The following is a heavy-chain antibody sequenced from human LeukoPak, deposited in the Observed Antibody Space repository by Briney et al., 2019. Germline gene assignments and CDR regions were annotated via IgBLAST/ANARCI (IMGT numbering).Heavy chain of an antibody. CDR2: ISAYNGNT. Sequence: ASVKVSCKASGYTFTSYGISWVRQAPGQGLEWMGWISAYNGNTNYAQKLQGRVTMTTDTSTSTAYMELRSLRSDDTAVYYCARGSDYYGSGSYYNSERCFFDYWGQGALVTVSS. J-gene: IGHJ4*02. CDR1: GYTFTSYG. D-gene: IGHD3-10*01. V-gene: IGHV1-18*01. CDR3: ARGSDYYGSGSYYNSERCFFDY.